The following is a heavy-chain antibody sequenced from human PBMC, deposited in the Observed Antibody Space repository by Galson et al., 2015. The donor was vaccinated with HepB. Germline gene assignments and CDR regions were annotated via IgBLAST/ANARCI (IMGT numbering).Heavy chain of an antibody. CDR3: AKGTQRVLTTMTSHYYFDS. CDR2: ISAGGKT. V-gene: IGHV3-23*01. CDR1: GFSFSTHG. D-gene: IGHD4-17*01. J-gene: IGHJ4*02. Sequence: SLRLSCAASGFSFSTHGMSWVRQAPGKGLEWVASISAGGKTNYVESVKGRFTISRDNPDNSMYLQMNSVRAADTALYYCAKGTQRVLTTMTSHYYFDSWGQGTPVTVSS.